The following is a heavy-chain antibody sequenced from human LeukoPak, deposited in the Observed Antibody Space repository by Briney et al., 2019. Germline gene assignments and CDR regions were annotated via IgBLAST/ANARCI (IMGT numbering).Heavy chain of an antibody. J-gene: IGHJ4*02. CDR2: IRYDGSNK. D-gene: IGHD1-26*01. CDR1: GFTFNNYG. CDR3: AKDWQRIVGANFDY. Sequence: GGSLRLSCAASGFTFNNYGLHWVRQAPGKGLEWVAFIRYDGSNKYYADSVKGRFTISRDNSKNTLYLQMNSLRAGDTAVYYCAKDWQRIVGANFDYWGQGTLVTVSS. V-gene: IGHV3-30*02.